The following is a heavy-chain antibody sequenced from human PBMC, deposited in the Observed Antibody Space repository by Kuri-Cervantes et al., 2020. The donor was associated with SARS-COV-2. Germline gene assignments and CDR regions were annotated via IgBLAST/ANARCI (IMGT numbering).Heavy chain of an antibody. CDR1: GFTFSSYA. CDR2: ISGSGGST. V-gene: IGHV3-23*01. J-gene: IGHJ6*02. D-gene: IGHD6-6*01. Sequence: GGSLRLSCAASGFTFSSYAMSWVRQAPGKGLEWVSVISGSGGSTYYADSVKGRFTISRDNSKNTLYLQMNSLRAEDTAVYYCAKDLSYSSSPGYYYYYYGMDVWGQGTTVTVSS. CDR3: AKDLSYSSSPGYYYYYYGMDV.